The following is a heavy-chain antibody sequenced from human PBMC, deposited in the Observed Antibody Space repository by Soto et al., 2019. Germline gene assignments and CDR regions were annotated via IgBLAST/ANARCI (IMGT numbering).Heavy chain of an antibody. V-gene: IGHV4-39*07. CDR3: GREGGDNWFDP. CDR2: VYSTGST. J-gene: IGHJ5*02. D-gene: IGHD3-16*01. CDR1: GDSITTKGYY. Sequence: PSETLSLTSSVSGDSITTKGYYWGWIRQPPRKGLEWIGNVYSTGSTFSHPSLTNRVTISLDTSKIHFSLKLGSVNAADTAVYDCGREGGDNWFDPWGQGTLVTFSS.